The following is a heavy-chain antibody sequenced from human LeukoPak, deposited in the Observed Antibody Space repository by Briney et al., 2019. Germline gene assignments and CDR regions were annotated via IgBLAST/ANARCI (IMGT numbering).Heavy chain of an antibody. J-gene: IGHJ6*03. CDR3: ARDGVVVPAAPSTNYYMDV. Sequence: GGSLGLSCAASGFTFSSYSMNWVRQAPGKGLEWVSSISSSSSYIYYADSVKGRFTISRDNAKNSLYLQMNSLRAEDTAVYYCARDGVVVPAAPSTNYYMDVWGKGTTVTVSS. V-gene: IGHV3-21*01. CDR2: ISSSSSYI. D-gene: IGHD2-2*01. CDR1: GFTFSSYS.